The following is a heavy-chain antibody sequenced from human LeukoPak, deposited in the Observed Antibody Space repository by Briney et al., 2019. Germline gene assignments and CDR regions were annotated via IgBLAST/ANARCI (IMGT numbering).Heavy chain of an antibody. CDR3: ARASTEYAVTDGFDT. J-gene: IGHJ5*02. CDR2: ITSSSSYM. V-gene: IGHV3-21*01. CDR1: AFTFSDHY. Sequence: GGSLRLSCAASAFTFSDHYMYWVRQAPGKGLEWVSSITSSSSYMYYTDSVKGRFTISRDDAKSSVYLEMTSLRAEDTAVYYCARASTEYAVTDGFDTWGPGTLVTVSS. D-gene: IGHD4-17*01.